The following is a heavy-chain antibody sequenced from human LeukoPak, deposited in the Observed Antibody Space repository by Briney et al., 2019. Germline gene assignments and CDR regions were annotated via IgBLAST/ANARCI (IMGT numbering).Heavy chain of an antibody. CDR1: GFSFSTYW. J-gene: IGHJ5*02. CDR3: GRDLGGRGGA. CDR2: TNTDGSTT. D-gene: IGHD1-26*01. V-gene: IGHV3-74*01. Sequence: PGGSLRLSCAASGFSFSTYWMHWVRQVPGTGLVWVSRTNTDGSTTDYADSVKGRFTISRDNAKDTLYLQMNSLRPEDTAVYYCGRDLGGRGGAWGQGTLVTVSS.